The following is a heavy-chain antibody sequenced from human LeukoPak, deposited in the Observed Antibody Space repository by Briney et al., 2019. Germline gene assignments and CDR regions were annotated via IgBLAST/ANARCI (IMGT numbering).Heavy chain of an antibody. J-gene: IGHJ4*02. CDR1: GGSISGYY. D-gene: IGHD6-19*01. CDR3: ARGERLGLDS. V-gene: IGHV4-59*01. CDR2: IYSGGHT. Sequence: SETLSLTCTVAGGSISGYYWSWIRQPPGKGLEWVGYIYSGGHTNYNPSLKSRVTISGDTSKNQFSLRLISVTAADTAVYYCARGERLGLDSWGQGTLVAVS.